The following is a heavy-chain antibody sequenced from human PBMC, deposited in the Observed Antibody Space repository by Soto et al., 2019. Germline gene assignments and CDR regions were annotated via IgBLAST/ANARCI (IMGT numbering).Heavy chain of an antibody. CDR3: AGSPIVAAAGTRMGWFDP. CDR1: GGSFSGYY. J-gene: IGHJ5*02. CDR2: MYESGSA. Sequence: QVQLQQWGAGLLKPSETLSLTCAVYGGSFSGYYWTWIRQPPGKGLEWIGEMYESGSANYNPSLKSRATISLDTPKNQFSLRLSSVTAADTAVYYCAGSPIVAAAGTRMGWFDPWGQGTLVTVSS. D-gene: IGHD6-13*01. V-gene: IGHV4-34*01.